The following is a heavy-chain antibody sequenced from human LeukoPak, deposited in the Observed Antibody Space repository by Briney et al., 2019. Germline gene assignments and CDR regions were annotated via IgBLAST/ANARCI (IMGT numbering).Heavy chain of an antibody. CDR3: ARIRGTISGYYYYGMDV. V-gene: IGHV1-8*01. Sequence: GASVKVSCKASGYTFTSYDINWVRQATGQGLEWMGWMNPNSGNTGYAQKFQGRVTMTRNTSISTAYMELSSLRSEDTAVYYCARIRGTISGYYYYGMDVWGQGTTVTVSS. CDR1: GYTFTSYD. CDR2: MNPNSGNT. D-gene: IGHD2-15*01. J-gene: IGHJ6*02.